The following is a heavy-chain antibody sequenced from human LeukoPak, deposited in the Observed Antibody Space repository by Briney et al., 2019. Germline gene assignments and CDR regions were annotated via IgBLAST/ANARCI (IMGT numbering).Heavy chain of an antibody. CDR3: ARFVSYDSSGYLDY. CDR1: GFTFNNYC. J-gene: IGHJ4*02. CDR2: IKHDGSET. D-gene: IGHD3-22*01. V-gene: IGHV3-7*01. Sequence: GGSLRLSCAASGFTFNNYCMTWVRQAPGKGLEWVTSIKHDGSETFYVDSVKGRFTISRDNAKNSVYLQMNGLRAEDTAVYYCARFVSYDSSGYLDYWGQGTLVTVSS.